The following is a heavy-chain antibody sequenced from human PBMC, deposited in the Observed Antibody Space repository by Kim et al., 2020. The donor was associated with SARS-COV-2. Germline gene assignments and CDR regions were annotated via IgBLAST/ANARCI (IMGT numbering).Heavy chain of an antibody. CDR3: ARVPYYYDSSDKAGREDI. CDR1: GFTFSTYS. CDR2: ISSSSSYI. J-gene: IGHJ3*02. V-gene: IGHV3-21*01. Sequence: GGSLRLSCAASGFTFSTYSMNWVRQAQGKGLEWVSSISSSSSYIYYAESVKGRFTISRDNAKNSVYLQMNSLRAEDTAVYYCARVPYYYDSSDKAGREDIWGQGTMVTVSS. D-gene: IGHD3-22*01.